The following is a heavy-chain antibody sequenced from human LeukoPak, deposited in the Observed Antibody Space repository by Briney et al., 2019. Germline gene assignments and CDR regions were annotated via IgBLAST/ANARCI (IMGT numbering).Heavy chain of an antibody. V-gene: IGHV3-15*04. CDR1: GFTFSSYS. CDR2: IASKTDGGTT. CDR3: TTGIRGD. J-gene: IGHJ4*02. Sequence: PGGSLRPSCAASGFTFSSYSMNWVRQAPGKGLEWVGRIASKTDGGTTDYAAPVKGRFTISRDDSKNTLFLQMNSLKTEDTAVYYCTTGIRGDCGQGTLVTVSS.